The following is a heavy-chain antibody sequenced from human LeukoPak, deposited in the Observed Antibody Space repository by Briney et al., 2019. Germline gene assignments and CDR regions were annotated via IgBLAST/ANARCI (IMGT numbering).Heavy chain of an antibody. Sequence: SETLSLTCAVYGGSFSGYYWSWIRQPPGKGLEWIGEINHSGSTNYNPSLKSRVTISVDTSKNQFSLKLSSVTAADTAVYYCASAVVTSHFDYWGQGTLVTVSS. CDR2: INHSGST. D-gene: IGHD4-23*01. CDR1: GGSFSGYY. CDR3: ASAVVTSHFDY. J-gene: IGHJ4*02. V-gene: IGHV4-34*01.